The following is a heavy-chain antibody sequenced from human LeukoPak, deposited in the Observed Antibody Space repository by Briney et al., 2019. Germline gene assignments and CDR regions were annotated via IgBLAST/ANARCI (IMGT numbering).Heavy chain of an antibody. V-gene: IGHV3-66*01. Sequence: PGESLRLSCAASGFTFSSYWVSWVRQAPGKGLEWVSVIYPGGSTYYADSVKGRFTVSRDNSKNTLYLHMNSLRAEDTAVYYCARGYSSLDLDFWGQGTLVTVSS. CDR2: IYPGGST. CDR3: ARGYSSLDLDF. D-gene: IGHD6-19*01. J-gene: IGHJ4*02. CDR1: GFTFSSYW.